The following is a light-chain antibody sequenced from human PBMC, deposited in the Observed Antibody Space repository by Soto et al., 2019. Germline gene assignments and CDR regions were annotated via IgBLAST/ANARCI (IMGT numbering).Light chain of an antibody. CDR1: QSVSSN. CDR2: GAS. V-gene: IGKV3-15*01. CDR3: QQYDSWLVWT. Sequence: IVLTQSPATLSVSPGDTATLSCRANQSVSSNLAWYQQKPGQAPRLLIYGASTRAIAIPARFSGSGSGTEFTLNITSLQSEDIAVYYCQQYDSWLVWTFGQGTKVDIK. J-gene: IGKJ1*01.